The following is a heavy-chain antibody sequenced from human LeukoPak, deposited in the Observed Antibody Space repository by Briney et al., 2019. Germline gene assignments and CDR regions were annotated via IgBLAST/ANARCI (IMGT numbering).Heavy chain of an antibody. Sequence: KTGGSLRLSCAASGFTFSSYSMNWVRQAPGKGLEWVSSISSSSSYIYYADSVKGRFTISRDNAKNSLYLQMNSLRAEDTAVYYCARDQDRVLVGATDYYMDVWGKGTTVTVSS. CDR1: GFTFSSYS. CDR2: ISSSSSYI. CDR3: ARDQDRVLVGATDYYMDV. V-gene: IGHV3-21*01. D-gene: IGHD1-26*01. J-gene: IGHJ6*03.